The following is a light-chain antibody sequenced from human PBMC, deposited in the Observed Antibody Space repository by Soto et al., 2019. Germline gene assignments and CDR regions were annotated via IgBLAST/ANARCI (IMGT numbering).Light chain of an antibody. J-gene: IGKJ1*01. CDR3: QQSGDTPPWT. CDR1: QSIGNH. Sequence: IQMTQSPSSVSASVGDRVTITCRASQSIGNHLNWYQHKPGKAPILLIYAASSLQSGVPSRFSGSGSGTDFTLTINSLQPEDFASYYCQQSGDTPPWTFGQGTKVDIK. V-gene: IGKV1-39*01. CDR2: AAS.